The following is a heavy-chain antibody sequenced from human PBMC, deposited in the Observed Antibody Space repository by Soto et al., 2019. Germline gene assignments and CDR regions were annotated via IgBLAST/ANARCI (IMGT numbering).Heavy chain of an antibody. Sequence: GGSVKVSCKASGYTFTSYDITWVRQATGPGLEWMGWMNPHSGNTGYAQKFQGRDTMTRNTSISTAYMELSSLRSEDTAVDYCARANGLRMFGVVIKGKNWFDPWGQGTLVTVSS. CDR3: ARANGLRMFGVVIKGKNWFDP. V-gene: IGHV1-8*01. CDR2: MNPHSGNT. D-gene: IGHD3-3*01. CDR1: GYTFTSYD. J-gene: IGHJ5*02.